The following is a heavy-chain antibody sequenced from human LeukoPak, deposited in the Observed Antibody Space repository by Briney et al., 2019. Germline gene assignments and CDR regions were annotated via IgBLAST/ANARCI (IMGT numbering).Heavy chain of an antibody. V-gene: IGHV3-30*04. Sequence: GGSLRLSCAASGFTFSSYAMHWVRQAPGKGLEWVAVISYDGSNKYYADSVKGRFTISRDNSKDTLYVQMNSLRAEDTAVYYCAKEWGTPGESIMITFGGVQAFDYWGQGTLVTVSS. CDR2: ISYDGSNK. CDR1: GFTFSSYA. J-gene: IGHJ4*02. D-gene: IGHD3-16*01. CDR3: AKEWGTPGESIMITFGGVQAFDY.